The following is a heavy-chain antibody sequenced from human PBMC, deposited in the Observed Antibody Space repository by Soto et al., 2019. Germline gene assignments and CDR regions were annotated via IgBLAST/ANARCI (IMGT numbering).Heavy chain of an antibody. J-gene: IGHJ6*02. D-gene: IGHD2-2*01. CDR3: AREGYCSSTSCHDPSWYYYGMYV. V-gene: IGHV3-30*03. CDR2: ISYDGSNK. Sequence: RLSCAASGVTFSSYGMHWVRHAPGKGLEWVAVISYDGSNKYYADSVKGRFTISRDNSKNTLYLQMNSLRAEDTAVYYCAREGYCSSTSCHDPSWYYYGMYVWGQGSMVNVSS. CDR1: GVTFSSYG.